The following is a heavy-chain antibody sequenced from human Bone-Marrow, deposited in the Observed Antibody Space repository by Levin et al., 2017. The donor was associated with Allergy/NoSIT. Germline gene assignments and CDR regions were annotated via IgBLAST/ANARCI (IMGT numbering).Heavy chain of an antibody. CDR1: GISISDYY. Sequence: NPSETLSLTCRVSGISISDYYWSWIRQPPGKGLEWIAYTFNSVTTSSNPSLRSRVAMSVDTSENQFSLKLTSVTAADTALYYCARRLGAEGGTAFDLWGQGILVAVSS. CDR2: TFNSVTT. D-gene: IGHD1-7*01. J-gene: IGHJ4*02. V-gene: IGHV4-59*08. CDR3: ARRLGAEGGTAFDL.